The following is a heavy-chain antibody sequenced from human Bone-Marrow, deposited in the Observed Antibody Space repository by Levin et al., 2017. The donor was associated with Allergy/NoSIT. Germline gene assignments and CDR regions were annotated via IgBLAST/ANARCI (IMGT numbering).Heavy chain of an antibody. J-gene: IGHJ4*02. Sequence: HAGGSLRLSCAASGFSVSRNYMTWVRQAPGKGLEWVAGFYSGGKTSYTDSVKGRFTISRDDSNNTMYLQMNRLRVDDTALYYCARNSAYDLDYWGQGILVTVSS. D-gene: IGHD5-12*01. CDR3: ARNSAYDLDY. CDR1: GFSVSRNY. V-gene: IGHV3-53*01. CDR2: FYSGGKT.